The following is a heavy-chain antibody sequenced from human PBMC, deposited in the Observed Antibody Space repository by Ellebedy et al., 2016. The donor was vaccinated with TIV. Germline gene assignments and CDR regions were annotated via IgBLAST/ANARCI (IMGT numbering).Heavy chain of an antibody. CDR2: IYHSGSN. CDR1: GGFISNYY. V-gene: IGHV4-59*01. J-gene: IGHJ4*02. Sequence: MPSETLSLTCAVSGGFISNYYWTWIRQSPETGLEWIGYIYHSGSNGSNPSLKSRVTISVDTPKNQFPLKLNSVTAADTAVYYCARGAPFPYYFDSWGQGLLVTVSS. CDR3: ARGAPFPYYFDS.